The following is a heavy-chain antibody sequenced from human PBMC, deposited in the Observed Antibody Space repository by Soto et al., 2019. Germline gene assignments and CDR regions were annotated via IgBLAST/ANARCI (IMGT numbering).Heavy chain of an antibody. CDR1: GGSISSSNW. Sequence: PSETLSLTCAVSGGSISSSNWWSWVRQPPGKGLEWIGEIYHSGSTNYNPSLKSRVTISVDKSKDQFSLKLSSVTAADTAVYYCARAAPQNYYDSSGYPTPFDYWGQGTLVTVSS. V-gene: IGHV4-4*02. J-gene: IGHJ4*02. CDR2: IYHSGST. CDR3: ARAAPQNYYDSSGYPTPFDY. D-gene: IGHD3-22*01.